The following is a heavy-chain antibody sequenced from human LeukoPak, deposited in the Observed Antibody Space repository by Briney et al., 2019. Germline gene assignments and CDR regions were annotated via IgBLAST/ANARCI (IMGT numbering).Heavy chain of an antibody. V-gene: IGHV1-69*02. J-gene: IGHJ3*02. Sequence: AASVKVSCKASGGTFRSYTIVWVRQAPGQGLEWMGRIIPMLDIANYAQKFQGRVTIIADKSTSTAYMELSSLRSEDTAVYYCASPRDCSTTSCYNDYAFDIWGQGTMVTVSS. CDR2: IIPMLDIA. D-gene: IGHD2-2*02. CDR1: GGTFRSYT. CDR3: ASPRDCSTTSCYNDYAFDI.